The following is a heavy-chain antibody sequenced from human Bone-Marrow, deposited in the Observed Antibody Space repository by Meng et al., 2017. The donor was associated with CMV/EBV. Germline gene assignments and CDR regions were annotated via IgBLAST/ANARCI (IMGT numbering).Heavy chain of an antibody. CDR1: GFTFSSYA. CDR3: ARIIAARPCYYNDGMDV. Sequence: GASLKISCAASGFTFSSYAMHWVRQAPGKGLEWVAVISYDGINKYYADSVKVRFTISRDNSKNTLYLQMNSLRAEDTAVYYCARIIAARPCYYNDGMDVWGQGTTVTVPS. CDR2: ISYDGINK. D-gene: IGHD6-6*01. V-gene: IGHV3-30*04. J-gene: IGHJ6*02.